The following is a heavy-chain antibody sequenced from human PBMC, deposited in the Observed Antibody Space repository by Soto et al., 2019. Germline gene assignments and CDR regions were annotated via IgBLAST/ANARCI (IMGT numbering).Heavy chain of an antibody. CDR1: GFTFSSYS. J-gene: IGHJ5*02. CDR2: ISSSSSYI. V-gene: IGHV3-21*01. CDR3: ARDEAYYYESRGYGEYWFDP. D-gene: IGHD3-22*01. Sequence: GGSLRLSCAASGFTFSSYSMNWVRQTPGKGLDWVSSISSSSSYIYYADSVKGRFTISRDNAKNSLYLQMNSLRAEDTAVYYCARDEAYYYESRGYGEYWFDPWGQGTLVT.